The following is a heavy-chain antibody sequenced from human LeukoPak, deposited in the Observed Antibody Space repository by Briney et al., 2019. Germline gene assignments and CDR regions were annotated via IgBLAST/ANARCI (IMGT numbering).Heavy chain of an antibody. CDR2: ISWDGGST. J-gene: IGHJ4*02. CDR3: AKDSSGGEQWLEFDY. D-gene: IGHD6-19*01. CDR1: GFTFDDYT. V-gene: IGHV3-43*01. Sequence: GGSLRLSCAASGFTFDDYTMHWVRQAPGKGLEGVSLISWDGGSTYYADSVEGRFTISRDNSKNSLYLQMNSLRTEDTALYYCAKDSSGGEQWLEFDYWGQGTLVTVSS.